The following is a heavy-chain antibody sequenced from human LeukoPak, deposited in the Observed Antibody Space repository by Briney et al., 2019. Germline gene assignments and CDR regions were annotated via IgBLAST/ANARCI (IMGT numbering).Heavy chain of an antibody. Sequence: SETLSLTCTVSGGSISSSSYYWGWIRQPPGKGLEWIGSIYYSGSTYYNPSLKSRVTISVDTSKNQFSLKLSSVTAADTAVYYCARAEVGFDPWGQGTLVTVSS. CDR1: GGSISSSSYY. J-gene: IGHJ5*02. CDR3: ARAEVGFDP. CDR2: IYYSGST. V-gene: IGHV4-39*07.